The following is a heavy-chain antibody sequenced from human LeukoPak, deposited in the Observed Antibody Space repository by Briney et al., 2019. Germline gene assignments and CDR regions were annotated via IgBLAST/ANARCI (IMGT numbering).Heavy chain of an antibody. J-gene: IGHJ3*02. Sequence: GGFLRLSCAASGFTFSSYEMHWVRQAPRKGLEWLSYVSSSGNPIKYADSVRGRFTISRDNARNSLYLQMNNLRPEDTALYYCVRGGYDIWGQGTVVTVSS. CDR3: VRGGYDI. V-gene: IGHV3-48*03. CDR2: VSSSGNPI. CDR1: GFTFSSYE. D-gene: IGHD6-13*01.